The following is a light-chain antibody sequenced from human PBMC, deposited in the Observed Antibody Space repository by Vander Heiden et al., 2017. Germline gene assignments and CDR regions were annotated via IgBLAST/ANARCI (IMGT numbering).Light chain of an antibody. CDR1: QSVSSSY. J-gene: IGKJ1*01. V-gene: IGKV3-20*01. CDR2: GAS. Sequence: EIVLTQSPGPLSLSPGERATLSCSARQSVSSSYLAWYQQKPGQAPRLLIYGASSRATGIPDRFSGSGSGTDFTLTISRLEPEDFAVYYCQQYGSSPWTFGQGTKVEIK. CDR3: QQYGSSPWT.